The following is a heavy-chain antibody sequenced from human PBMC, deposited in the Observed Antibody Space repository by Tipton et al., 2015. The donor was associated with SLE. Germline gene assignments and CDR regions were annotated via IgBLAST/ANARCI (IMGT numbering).Heavy chain of an antibody. CDR1: GGSVSSNSYY. D-gene: IGHD3-10*01. V-gene: IGHV4-39*01. CDR3: ASQTVPDY. Sequence: TLSLTCTVSGGSVSSNSYYWGWVRQPPGKGLEWIGSMYYSGTTYFNPSLKSRVTISVDTSKNQFSLQLSSVTAADTAVYYCASQTVPDYWGQGTLVTVSS. J-gene: IGHJ4*02. CDR2: MYYSGTT.